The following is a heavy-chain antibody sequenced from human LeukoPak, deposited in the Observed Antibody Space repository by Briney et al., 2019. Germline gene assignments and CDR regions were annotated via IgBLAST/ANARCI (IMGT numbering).Heavy chain of an antibody. D-gene: IGHD6-13*01. Sequence: SETLSLTCTVSGGSISSYYWSWIRQPPGKGLEWIGYIYSSGTTNYNPSLKSRVTISLDTPKNQFSLKLSSVTAADTAVYYCARSNMYSSSWYDYFDYWGQGTLVTVSS. V-gene: IGHV4-59*01. J-gene: IGHJ4*02. CDR3: ARSNMYSSSWYDYFDY. CDR1: GGSISSYY. CDR2: IYSSGTT.